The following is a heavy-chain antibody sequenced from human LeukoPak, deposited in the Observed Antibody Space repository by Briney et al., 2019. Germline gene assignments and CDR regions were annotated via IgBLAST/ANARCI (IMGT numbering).Heavy chain of an antibody. Sequence: GESLKISCKGSGYSFTSYWIGWVRQMPGKGLEWMGNIYPGDSDTRYSPSFQGQVTISADKSISTAYLQWSSLKASDTAMYYCARHRVGIYSRNHAFDIWGQGTMVTVSS. D-gene: IGHD1-26*01. J-gene: IGHJ3*02. CDR3: ARHRVGIYSRNHAFDI. CDR2: IYPGDSDT. V-gene: IGHV5-51*01. CDR1: GYSFTSYW.